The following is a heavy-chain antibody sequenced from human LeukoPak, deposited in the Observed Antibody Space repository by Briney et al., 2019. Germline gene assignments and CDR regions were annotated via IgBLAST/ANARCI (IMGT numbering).Heavy chain of an antibody. Sequence: ASVKVSCKASGYTFTSYGISWVRQAPGQGLEWMGWISAYNGNTNYAQKLQGRVTITADESTSTAYMKLSSLRSEDTAVYYCARYSSSSDDAFDIWGQGTMVTVSS. J-gene: IGHJ3*02. CDR3: ARYSSSSDDAFDI. CDR1: GYTFTSYG. D-gene: IGHD6-6*01. CDR2: ISAYNGNT. V-gene: IGHV1-18*01.